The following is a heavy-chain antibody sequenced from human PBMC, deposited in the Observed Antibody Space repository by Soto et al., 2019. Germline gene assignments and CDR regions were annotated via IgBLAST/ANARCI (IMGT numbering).Heavy chain of an antibody. J-gene: IGHJ5*01. Sequence: KPSETLSLTCTVSGGSITTGGSYWSWIRQHPGKGLEWIGYIYYSGGTYYNPSLRGRATISIEMSKNQFSLNLSSVTAADTAVYYCARGGIVVIPDSWGQGTLATVSS. V-gene: IGHV4-31*03. CDR3: ARGGIVVIPDS. CDR2: IYYSGGT. CDR1: GGSITTGGSY. D-gene: IGHD3-22*01.